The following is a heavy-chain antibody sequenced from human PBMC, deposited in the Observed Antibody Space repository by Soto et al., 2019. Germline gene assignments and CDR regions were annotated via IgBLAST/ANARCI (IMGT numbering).Heavy chain of an antibody. V-gene: IGHV5-51*01. CDR1: GSSFTSYW. J-gene: IGHJ6*02. CDR3: AGGGVRGVITRTRDYYGMDV. Sequence: EVQLVQSGAEVKKPGESLKISCKGSGSSFTSYWNGWVRQMPGKGREWMGIIYAGDSDTRYSPSFQGQVTISADKSMSTAYLQWSSLKASDTAMYYCAGGGVRGVITRTRDYYGMDVWGQGTTVTVSS. CDR2: IYAGDSDT. D-gene: IGHD3-10*01.